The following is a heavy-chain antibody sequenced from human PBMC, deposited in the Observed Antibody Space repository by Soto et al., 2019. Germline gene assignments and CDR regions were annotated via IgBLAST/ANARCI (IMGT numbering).Heavy chain of an antibody. D-gene: IGHD2-8*01. V-gene: IGHV3-23*01. CDR2: ISGSGGST. CDR1: GFTFSSYA. J-gene: IGHJ2*01. Sequence: GGSLRLSCAASGFTFSSYAMSWVRQAPGKGLEWVSAISGSGGSTYYADSVKGRFTISRDNSKNTLYLQMNSLRAEDTDVYYCAKLRCTNGVCYTSWYCDLWGRNTLVSVSS. CDR3: AKLRCTNGVCYTSWYCDL.